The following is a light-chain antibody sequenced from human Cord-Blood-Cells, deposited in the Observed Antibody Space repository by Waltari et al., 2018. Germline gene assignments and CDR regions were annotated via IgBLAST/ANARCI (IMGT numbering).Light chain of an antibody. V-gene: IGLV3-21*04. CDR2: YDS. CDR3: QVWDSSSDHRV. J-gene: IGLJ3*02. Sequence: SSVLTQPPSVSVAPGKTARLTCGGNNVGSTSVHWYQQKPGQAPGLDIYYDSDRPSGIPERFSGSNSGNTATLTISRVEAGDEADYYCQVWDSSSDHRVFGGGTKLAVL. CDR1: NVGSTS.